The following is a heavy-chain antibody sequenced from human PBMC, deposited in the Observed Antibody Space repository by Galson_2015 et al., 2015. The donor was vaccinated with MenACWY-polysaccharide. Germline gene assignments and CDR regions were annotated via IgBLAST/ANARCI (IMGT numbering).Heavy chain of an antibody. CDR2: IQYDGSNK. J-gene: IGHJ3*02. CDR3: AREGSRIVFHAFDI. CDR1: GSRFSNSG. V-gene: IGHV3-33*01. Sequence: SLRLSCAASGSRFSNSGMHWVRQVPGKGLEWVAVIQYDGSNKVYADSVKGRFTISRDNSKNTVFLEMNTLGVEDTAVYYCAREGSRIVFHAFDIWGQGTMVTVSS. D-gene: IGHD2-2*01.